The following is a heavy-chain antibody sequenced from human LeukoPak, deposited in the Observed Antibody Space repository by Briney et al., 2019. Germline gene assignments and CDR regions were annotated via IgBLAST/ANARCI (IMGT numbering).Heavy chain of an antibody. J-gene: IGHJ2*01. V-gene: IGHV4-4*02. CDR3: ARGSYFDL. Sequence: SETLSLTCGVSGGSVTSTNWWTWVRQPPGKGLEWIGEVHLDGRTNYSPSLKSRLTMSVDLSENHISLKLTSVTAADTAVYYCARGSYFDLWGRGTLVTVSS. CDR1: GGSVTSTNW. CDR2: VHLDGRT.